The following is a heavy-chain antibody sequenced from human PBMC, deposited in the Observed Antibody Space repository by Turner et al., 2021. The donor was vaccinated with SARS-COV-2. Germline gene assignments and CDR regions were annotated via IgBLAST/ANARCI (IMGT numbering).Heavy chain of an antibody. CDR1: GYTFTGYY. D-gene: IGHD3-22*01. CDR3: ARGTYYYDISAYRNDAFDI. Sequence: QVHLVQSGAEVKKPGASVKVSCEASGYTFTGYYMHWVLQAPGQGLEWMGWINPNSGDTNYAQKFQGRVTMTRDTSISTAYMELSRLRSDDTAVYYCARGTYYYDISAYRNDAFDIWGQGTMVTVSS. CDR2: INPNSGDT. V-gene: IGHV1-2*02. J-gene: IGHJ3*02.